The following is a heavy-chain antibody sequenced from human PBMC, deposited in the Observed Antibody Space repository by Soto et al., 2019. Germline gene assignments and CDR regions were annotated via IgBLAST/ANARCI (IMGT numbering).Heavy chain of an antibody. CDR1: GFTFSSYA. J-gene: IGHJ4*02. D-gene: IGHD3-22*01. CDR2: ISGSGGST. CDR3: ASLSAGYYYDSSGYYFDY. V-gene: IGHV3-23*01. Sequence: GGSLRLSCAASGFTFSSYAMSWVRQAPGKGLEWVSAISGSGGSTYYADSVKGRFTISRDNSKNTLYLQMNSLRAEDTAVYYCASLSAGYYYDSSGYYFDYWGQGTLVTVSS.